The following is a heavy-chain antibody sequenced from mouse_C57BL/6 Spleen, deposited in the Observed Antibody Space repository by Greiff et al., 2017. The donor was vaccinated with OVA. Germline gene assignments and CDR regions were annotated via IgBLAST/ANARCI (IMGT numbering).Heavy chain of an antibody. CDR2: IDPANGNT. D-gene: IGHD2-5*01. V-gene: IGHV14-3*01. CDR1: GFNIKNTY. Sequence: VHVKQSVAELVRPGASVKLSCTASGFNIKNTYMHWVKQRPEQGLEWIGRIDPANGNTKYAPKFQGKATITADTSSNTAYLQLSSLTSEDTAIYYCASDPSNRDYYAMDYWGQGTSVTVSS. J-gene: IGHJ4*01. CDR3: ASDPSNRDYYAMDY.